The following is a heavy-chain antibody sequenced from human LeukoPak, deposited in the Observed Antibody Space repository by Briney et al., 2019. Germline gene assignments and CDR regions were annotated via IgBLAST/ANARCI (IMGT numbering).Heavy chain of an antibody. V-gene: IGHV3-13*04. CDR2: IDTAGGT. J-gene: IGHJ3*02. D-gene: IGHD3-10*01. CDR3: ARRRYGLGSYSDAFDI. Sequence: QAGGSLRLSCAASGFTFISYDMHWVRQPTGKGLEWVSGIDTAGGTYYAGSVKGRFTISRENAKNSLSLQMNSLRAGVTAVYYCARRRYGLGSYSDAFDIWGQGTMVTVSS. CDR1: GFTFISYD.